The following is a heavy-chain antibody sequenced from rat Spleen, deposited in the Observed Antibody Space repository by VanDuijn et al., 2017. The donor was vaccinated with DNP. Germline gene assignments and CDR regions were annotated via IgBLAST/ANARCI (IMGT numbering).Heavy chain of an antibody. J-gene: IGHJ4*01. V-gene: IGHV5-7*01. CDR1: GFTFSDYY. D-gene: IGHD1-12*01. Sequence: EVQLVESGGGLVQPGRSMKLSCAASGFTFSDYYMAWVRQAPAKGLEWVATISYNGGTPYYRDSEKGRFTISRDNAQSTLYLQMDSLRSEDTATYYCARHRTIMPYYYAMDAWGQGASVTVSS. CDR3: ARHRTIMPYYYAMDA. CDR2: ISYNGGTP.